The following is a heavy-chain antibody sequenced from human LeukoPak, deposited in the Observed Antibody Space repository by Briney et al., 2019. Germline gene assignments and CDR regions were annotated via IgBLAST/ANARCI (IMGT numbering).Heavy chain of an antibody. CDR2: INPNSGGT. J-gene: IGHJ3*02. Sequence: GASVKVSCKASGYTFTGYYMHWVRQAPGQGLEWMGWINPNSGGTNYAQKFQGRVTMTRDTSISTAYMELSRLRSDDAAVYYCAGASQWLDAFDIWGQGTMVTVSS. D-gene: IGHD6-19*01. CDR3: AGASQWLDAFDI. CDR1: GYTFTGYY. V-gene: IGHV1-2*02.